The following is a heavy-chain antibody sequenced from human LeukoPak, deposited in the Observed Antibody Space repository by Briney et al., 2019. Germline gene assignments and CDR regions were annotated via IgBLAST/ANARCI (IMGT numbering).Heavy chain of an antibody. D-gene: IGHD4-17*01. V-gene: IGHV3-21*01. CDR1: GFTLSSYS. Sequence: GGSLRLSCAASGFTLSSYSMNWVRQAPGKGLEWVSSISSSSSYIYYADSVKGRFTISRDNAKKSLYLQMNSLRAEDTAVYYCARGMTTVTINDAFDIWGQGTMVTVSS. J-gene: IGHJ3*02. CDR2: ISSSSSYI. CDR3: ARGMTTVTINDAFDI.